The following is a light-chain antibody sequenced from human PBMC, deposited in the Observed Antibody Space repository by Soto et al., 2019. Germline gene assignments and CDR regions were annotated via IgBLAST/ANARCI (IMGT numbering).Light chain of an antibody. J-gene: IGLJ2*01. V-gene: IGLV3-21*02. CDR3: QVWDRSSDPVI. CDR2: DDS. Sequence: SYELTQPPSVSVALGQTAIITCGGDNIRSQSVQWYRQKPGQAPVVVVYDDSNRPSGIPERISGLNSGNTATLTISGVEADDEADYYCQVWDRSSDPVIFGGGTKVTVL. CDR1: NIRSQS.